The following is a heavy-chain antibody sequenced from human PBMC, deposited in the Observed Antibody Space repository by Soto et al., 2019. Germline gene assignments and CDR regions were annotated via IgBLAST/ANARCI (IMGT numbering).Heavy chain of an antibody. CDR2: ISGSGGST. CDR1: GFTFSSYA. V-gene: IGHV3-23*01. Sequence: GGSLRLSCAASGFTFSSYAMSWVRQAPGKGLEWVSAISGSGGSTYYADSVKGRFTISRDNSKNTLYLQMNSLRAEDTAVYYCAKNFLHYYGSGSSGWGQGTLVTVSS. J-gene: IGHJ4*02. CDR3: AKNFLHYYGSGSSG. D-gene: IGHD3-10*01.